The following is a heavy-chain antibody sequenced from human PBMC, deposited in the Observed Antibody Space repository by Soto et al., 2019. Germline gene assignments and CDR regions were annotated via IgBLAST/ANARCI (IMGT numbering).Heavy chain of an antibody. V-gene: IGHV1-69*06. Sequence: QVQLEQSGSEVKKSGSSVKVSCKASGYSFSGHAITWVRQAPGQGFGWLGGIIPVFGTPSYAQKFQGRVTISADKSTNTSYLELRSLRSEDTAVYYCARGGALSTSWYWGDGLDSWGQGTQVTVSS. CDR1: GYSFSGHA. D-gene: IGHD6-13*01. CDR2: IIPVFGTP. J-gene: IGHJ4*02. CDR3: ARGGALSTSWYWGDGLDS.